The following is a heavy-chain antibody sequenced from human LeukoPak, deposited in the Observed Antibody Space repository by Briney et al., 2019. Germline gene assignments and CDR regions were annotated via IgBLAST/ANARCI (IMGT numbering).Heavy chain of an antibody. CDR1: GFTFSSYW. V-gene: IGHV3-7*03. CDR3: ARDEGMGYSGYGG. CDR2: IKQDGSEK. J-gene: IGHJ4*02. D-gene: IGHD5-12*01. Sequence: GGSLRLSCAASGFTFSSYWMSWVRQAPGKGLEWVANIKQDGSEKYYVDSVKGRFTISRDNAKNSLYLQMNSLRAEGTAVYYCARDEGMGYSGYGGWGQGTLVTVSS.